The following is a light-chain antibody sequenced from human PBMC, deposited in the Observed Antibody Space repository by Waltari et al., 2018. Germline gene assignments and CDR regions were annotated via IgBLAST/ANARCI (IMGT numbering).Light chain of an antibody. Sequence: ETVMTQSPATLSVSPGERATLSCRASQSVSSNLAWYQQKPGQAPRLLIYGASTRGTGIPARFSGSGSGTEFTLTISSLQSEDFAVYYCQQYNNWPPTFGQGTKVEIK. J-gene: IGKJ1*01. CDR3: QQYNNWPPT. V-gene: IGKV3-15*01. CDR2: GAS. CDR1: QSVSSN.